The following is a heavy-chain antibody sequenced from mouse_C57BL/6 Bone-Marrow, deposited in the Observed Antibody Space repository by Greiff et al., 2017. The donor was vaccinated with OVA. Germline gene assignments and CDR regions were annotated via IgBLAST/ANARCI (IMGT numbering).Heavy chain of an antibody. CDR3: ARYGNYEAY. Sequence: LVESGAELVRPGASVKLSCKASGYTFTSYGISWVKQRTGQGLEWIGEIYPRSGNTYYNEKFKGKATLTADKSSSTAYMELRSLTSEDSAVYFCARYGNYEAYWGQGTLVTVSA. D-gene: IGHD2-1*01. CDR1: GYTFTSYG. V-gene: IGHV1-81*01. J-gene: IGHJ3*01. CDR2: IYPRSGNT.